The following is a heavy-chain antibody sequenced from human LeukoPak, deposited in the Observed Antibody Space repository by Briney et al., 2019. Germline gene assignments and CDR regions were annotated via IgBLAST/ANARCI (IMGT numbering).Heavy chain of an antibody. J-gene: IGHJ4*02. CDR2: IYTSGST. CDR1: GGSISSYY. D-gene: IGHD6-13*01. Sequence: SETLSLTCTVSGGSISSYYWSWIRQPAGKGLEWIGRIYTSGSTNYNPSLKSRVTTSVDTSKNQFSLKLSSVTAADTAVYYCARDSLAIAAAGSGFDYWGQGTLVTVSS. CDR3: ARDSLAIAAAGSGFDY. V-gene: IGHV4-4*07.